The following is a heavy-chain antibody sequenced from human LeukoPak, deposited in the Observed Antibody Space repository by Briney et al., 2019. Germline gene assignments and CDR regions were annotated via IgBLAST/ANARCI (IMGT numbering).Heavy chain of an antibody. V-gene: IGHV3-7*01. J-gene: IGHJ5*02. CDR2: IKQDGSEK. D-gene: IGHD6-19*01. CDR1: EFTFSSYW. Sequence: GGSLRLSCAASEFTFSSYWMSWVRQAPGKGLEWVANIKQDGSEKYYVDSVKGRFTISRDNAKNSLYLQMNSLRAEDTAVYYCAREFSSSGWAWGQGTLVTVSS. CDR3: AREFSSSGWA.